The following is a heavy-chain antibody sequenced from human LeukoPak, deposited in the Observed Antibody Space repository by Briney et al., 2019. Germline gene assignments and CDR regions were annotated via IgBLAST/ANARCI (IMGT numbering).Heavy chain of an antibody. Sequence: PSETLSLTCAVYGGSFSGYYWSWIRQPPGKGLEWIGEINHSGSTNYNPSLKSRVTMSVDTSKNQFSLKLSSVTAADTAVYFCARVPAFAAEIQYYFDYWGQGTLVTVSS. V-gene: IGHV4-34*01. CDR1: GGSFSGYY. J-gene: IGHJ4*02. CDR3: ARVPAFAAEIQYYFDY. CDR2: INHSGST. D-gene: IGHD6-13*01.